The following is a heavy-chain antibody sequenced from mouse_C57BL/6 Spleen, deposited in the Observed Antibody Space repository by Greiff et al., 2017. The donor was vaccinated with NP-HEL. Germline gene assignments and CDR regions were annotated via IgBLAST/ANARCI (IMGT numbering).Heavy chain of an antibody. V-gene: IGHV1-15*01. Sequence: QVQLKESGAELVRPGASVTLSCKASGYTFTDYEMHWVKQTPVHGLEWIGAIDPETGGTAYNQKFKGKAILTADKSSSTAYMELRSLTSEDSAVYYCTRGVDDGYYPAWFAYWGQGTLVTVSA. J-gene: IGHJ3*01. CDR3: TRGVDDGYYPAWFAY. CDR1: GYTFTDYE. D-gene: IGHD2-3*01. CDR2: IDPETGGT.